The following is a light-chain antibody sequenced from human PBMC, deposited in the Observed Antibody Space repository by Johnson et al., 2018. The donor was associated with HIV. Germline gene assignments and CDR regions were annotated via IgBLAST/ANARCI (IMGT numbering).Light chain of an antibody. J-gene: IGLJ1*01. CDR1: SSNIENNF. Sequence: QSVLTQPPSVSAAPGQKVTVSCSGSSSNIENNFVSWYQQLPGTAPKLLIYEDNKRPSGIPDRFSGSKSGTSATLGITGLQTGDEADYYCGTWDSSLRGVFGTGTKVTVL. V-gene: IGLV1-51*02. CDR2: EDN. CDR3: GTWDSSLRGV.